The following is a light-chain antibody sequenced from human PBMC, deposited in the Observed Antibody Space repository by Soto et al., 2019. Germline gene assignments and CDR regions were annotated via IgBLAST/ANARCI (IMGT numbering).Light chain of an antibody. CDR1: NSNIGAGYD. CDR2: DNN. J-gene: IGLJ1*01. CDR3: QSYDSGLSDFV. Sequence: QSVLTQPPSVSGAPGQRVTISCTGSNSNIGAGYDVHWYQHLPGTAPKLLMYDNNNRPSGVPDRFSGSKSGTSASLAITGLQAEDEADYHCQSYDSGLSDFVFGTGTKVTVL. V-gene: IGLV1-40*01.